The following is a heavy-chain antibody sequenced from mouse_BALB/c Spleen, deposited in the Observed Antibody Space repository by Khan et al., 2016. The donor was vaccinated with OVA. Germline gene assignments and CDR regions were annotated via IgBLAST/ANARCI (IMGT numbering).Heavy chain of an antibody. D-gene: IGHD6-1*01. CDR3: AGFEASFYAVDY. CDR1: GFPLTSYG. Sequence: QVQLKQSGPGLVAPSQSLSITCTVSGFPLTSYGVSWVRQPPGKGLEWLGVIWGDGSTNYHSVLKSRLSISKDNSKSQVFLKLNSLQTDDTATYYCAGFEASFYAVDYWGQGTSVTVSS. J-gene: IGHJ4*01. CDR2: IWGDGST. V-gene: IGHV2-3*01.